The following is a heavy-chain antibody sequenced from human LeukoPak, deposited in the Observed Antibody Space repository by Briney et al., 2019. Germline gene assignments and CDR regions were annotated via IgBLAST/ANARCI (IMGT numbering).Heavy chain of an antibody. CDR1: GFSLSTSGMC. V-gene: IGHV2-70*11. CDR3: ARMVWNVGFGELFSVYNWFDP. J-gene: IGHJ5*02. D-gene: IGHD3-10*01. CDR2: IDWDDDK. Sequence: SGPALVKPTQTLTLTCTFSGFSLSTSGMCVSWIRQPPGKALEWLARIDWDDDKYYSTSLKTRLTISKDTSKNQVVLTMTNMDPVDTATYYCARMVWNVGFGELFSVYNWFDPWGQGTLVTVSS.